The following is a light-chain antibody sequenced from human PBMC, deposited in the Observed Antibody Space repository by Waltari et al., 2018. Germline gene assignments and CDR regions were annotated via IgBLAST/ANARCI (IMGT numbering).Light chain of an antibody. J-gene: IGLJ2*01. Sequence: QSVLTQPPSTSGTPGQRVTISCSGSSSNIGSNYVYWYQHLPGTAPKLLIYTNDLRPLGVPDPFSGSKSGTSASLAISGLQSDDESDYFCAAWDDTLSAVVFGGGTKLTVL. CDR1: SSNIGSNY. CDR3: AAWDDTLSAVV. V-gene: IGLV1-47*02. CDR2: TND.